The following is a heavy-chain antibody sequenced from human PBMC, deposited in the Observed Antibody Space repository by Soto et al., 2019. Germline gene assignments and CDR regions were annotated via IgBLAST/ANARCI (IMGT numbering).Heavy chain of an antibody. D-gene: IGHD6-19*01. CDR2: ISGSGGST. V-gene: IGHV3-23*01. J-gene: IGHJ4*02. Sequence: PGGSLRLSCAASGFTFSSYGMHWVRQAPGKGLEWVSAISGSGGSTYYADSVKGRFTISRDNSKNTLYLQMNSLRAEDTAVYYCAKLGFSSGWSQGDYWGQGTLVTVSS. CDR1: GFTFSSYG. CDR3: AKLGFSSGWSQGDY.